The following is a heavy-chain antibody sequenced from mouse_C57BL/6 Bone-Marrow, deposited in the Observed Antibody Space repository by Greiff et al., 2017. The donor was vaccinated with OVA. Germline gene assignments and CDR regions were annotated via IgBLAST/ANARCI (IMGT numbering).Heavy chain of an antibody. Sequence: EVKLMESGGGLVQPGGSLKLSCAASGFTFSDYGMAWVRQAPRKGPEWVAFLSNLAYSIYYADTVTGRFTIFRWNAKNTLYLERSSLRSEDTAMYYCARHGIITTVVEVSGYFEVWGTGTTVTVSS. CDR3: ARHGIITTVVEVSGYFEV. V-gene: IGHV5-15*01. CDR1: GFTFSDYG. CDR2: LSNLAYSI. D-gene: IGHD1-1*01. J-gene: IGHJ1*03.